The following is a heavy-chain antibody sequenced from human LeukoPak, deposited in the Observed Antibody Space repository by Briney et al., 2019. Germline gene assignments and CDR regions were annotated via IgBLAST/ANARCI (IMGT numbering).Heavy chain of an antibody. J-gene: IGHJ4*02. D-gene: IGHD3-22*01. CDR2: IYYSGST. CDR1: GGSPSSGGYY. V-gene: IGHV4-31*03. Sequence: SQTLSLTCTFSGGSPSSGGYYWSWFRQHPGKGLEWIGYIYYSGSTYYNPSLKSRVTISVDTSKNQFSLKLSSVTAADTAVYYCASEYYYDSSGYYYNYWGQGTLVTVSS. CDR3: ASEYYYDSSGYYYNY.